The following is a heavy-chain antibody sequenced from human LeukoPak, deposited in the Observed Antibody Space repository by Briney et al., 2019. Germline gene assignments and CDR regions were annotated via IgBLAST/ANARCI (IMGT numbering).Heavy chain of an antibody. CDR2: IYSGGST. D-gene: IGHD5-12*01. J-gene: IGHJ4*02. Sequence: GCPRLSRAASRFTARSNFICSVPHALRRGLQCVSIIYSGGSTYNADSVKGRFTISRDNSKITLYLQMSSLRAEDTAVYYCARGPSGYHNTGGQGTLVTVSS. V-gene: IGHV3-53*01. CDR1: RFTARSNF. CDR3: ARGPSGYHNT.